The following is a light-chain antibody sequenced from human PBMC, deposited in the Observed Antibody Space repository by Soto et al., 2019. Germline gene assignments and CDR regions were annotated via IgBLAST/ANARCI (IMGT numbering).Light chain of an antibody. J-gene: IGLJ1*01. CDR3: SSYTSSSSNV. V-gene: IGLV2-14*03. CDR1: SSDVGGYNY. CDR2: DVS. Sequence: QSALPQPASVSGSPGQSITISCTGTSSDVGGYNYVSWYQHYPGKAPKLMIFDVSYRPSGVSNRFSGSKSGNTASLTISGLQAEDEADYYCSSYTSSSSNVFGTGTKLTVL.